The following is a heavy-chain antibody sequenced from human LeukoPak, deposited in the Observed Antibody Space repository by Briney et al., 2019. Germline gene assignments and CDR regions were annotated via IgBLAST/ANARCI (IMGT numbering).Heavy chain of an antibody. V-gene: IGHV1-2*02. CDR1: GYTFTGYY. J-gene: IGHJ4*02. CDR3: ARPRSRDCSSTSCYSYGLDY. CDR2: INPNSGGT. D-gene: IGHD2-2*01. Sequence: ASVKVSCKASGYTFTGYYMHWVRQAPGQGVEWMGWINPNSGGTNYAQKFQGRVTMTRDTSISTAYMELSRLRSDDTAVDYCARPRSRDCSSTSCYSYGLDYWGQGTLVTVSS.